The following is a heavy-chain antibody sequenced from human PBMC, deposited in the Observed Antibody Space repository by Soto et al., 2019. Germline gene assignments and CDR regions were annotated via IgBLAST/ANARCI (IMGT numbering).Heavy chain of an antibody. J-gene: IGHJ4*02. CDR1: GGSFSGYY. D-gene: IGHD2-15*01. Sequence: QVQLQQWGAGLLKPSETLSLTCAVYGGSFSGYYWSWIRQPPGKGLEWIGEINHSGSTNYSPSLKSRVTMSVDTSKNQFSLQLSSVTAADTAVYYCARGFRWTGPRQWGQGTLVTVSS. CDR2: INHSGST. V-gene: IGHV4-34*01. CDR3: ARGFRWTGPRQ.